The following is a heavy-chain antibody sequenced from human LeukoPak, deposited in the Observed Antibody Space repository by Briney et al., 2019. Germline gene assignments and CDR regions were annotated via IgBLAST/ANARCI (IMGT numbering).Heavy chain of an antibody. CDR1: GGSISSYY. CDR3: VRDGVGSWYPNWFDP. D-gene: IGHD6-13*01. Sequence: SETLSLTCTVSGGSISSYYWSWNRQPPGKGLEWIGYIYYSGSTNYNPSLKSRVTISVDTSKNQFSLKLSSVTAADTAVYYCVRDGVGSWYPNWFDPWGQGTLVTVSS. V-gene: IGHV4-59*01. J-gene: IGHJ5*02. CDR2: IYYSGST.